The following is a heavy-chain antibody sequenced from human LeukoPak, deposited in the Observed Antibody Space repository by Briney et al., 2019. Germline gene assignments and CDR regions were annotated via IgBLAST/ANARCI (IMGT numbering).Heavy chain of an antibody. V-gene: IGHV3-33*01. CDR2: IWYDGSKK. CDR3: ARMSGSHIDY. Sequence: GGSLRLSCAASGFTFSSNGMHWVRQAPGKGLEWVAVIWYDGSKKYYADSVKGRFTISRDNSKNTLDLQMDSLRAEDTAVYHCARMSGSHIDYWGQGTLVTVSS. CDR1: GFTFSSNG. J-gene: IGHJ4*02. D-gene: IGHD1-26*01.